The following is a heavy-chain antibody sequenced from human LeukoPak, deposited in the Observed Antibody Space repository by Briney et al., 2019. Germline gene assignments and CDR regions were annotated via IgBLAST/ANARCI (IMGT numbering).Heavy chain of an antibody. CDR1: GGSISSGDYY. D-gene: IGHD6-13*01. Sequence: SETLSLTCTVSGGSISSGDYYWSWIRQPPGKGPEWLGYIYYSGSTNYNPSLKSRVTISVDTSKNQFSLKLSSVTAADTAVYYCARGPSSSWYNWFDPWGQGTLVTVSS. CDR3: ARGPSSSWYNWFDP. CDR2: IYYSGST. V-gene: IGHV4-61*08. J-gene: IGHJ5*02.